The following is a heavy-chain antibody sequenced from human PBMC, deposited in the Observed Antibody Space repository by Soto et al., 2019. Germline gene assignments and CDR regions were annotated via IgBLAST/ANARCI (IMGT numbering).Heavy chain of an antibody. Sequence: VGSLRLSCAASGFTFSSYGMHWVRHSPGKGLEWVAVISYDGSNKYYADSVKGRFTISRDNSKNTLYLQMNSLRAEDTAVYYCAKDVMIVEVVYGMDVWGQGTTVTVSS. J-gene: IGHJ6*02. CDR1: GFTFSSYG. V-gene: IGHV3-30*18. D-gene: IGHD3-22*01. CDR3: AKDVMIVEVVYGMDV. CDR2: ISYDGSNK.